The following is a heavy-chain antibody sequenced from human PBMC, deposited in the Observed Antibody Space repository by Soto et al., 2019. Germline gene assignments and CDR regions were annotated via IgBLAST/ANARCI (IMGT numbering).Heavy chain of an antibody. Sequence: PSVKVSCRASGCTFTVYYMHGVGQSNGQGLEWMGIINPSGGSTNYAQKFQGRVTMTRDTSTSTVYMELSSLRSEDTAVYYCARELGTAAAGTLTHWFDPWGQGTLVTVSS. CDR1: GCTFTVYY. D-gene: IGHD6-13*01. CDR2: INPSGGST. V-gene: IGHV1-46*01. CDR3: ARELGTAAAGTLTHWFDP. J-gene: IGHJ5*02.